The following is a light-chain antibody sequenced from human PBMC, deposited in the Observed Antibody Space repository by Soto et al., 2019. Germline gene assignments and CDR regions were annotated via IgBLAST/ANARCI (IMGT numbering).Light chain of an antibody. CDR3: QRSYSPVWT. CDR2: AAS. Sequence: DLQMTQSPSSLSASVGDRVTITCRASQSISSYLNWYQQKPGKAPNLMNYAASSLQSWVPSRCSSSGSVTDFARTIISVQHEYLATYYCQRSYSPVWTCGKGTKPEIK. V-gene: IGKV1-39*01. CDR1: QSISSY. J-gene: IGKJ2*02.